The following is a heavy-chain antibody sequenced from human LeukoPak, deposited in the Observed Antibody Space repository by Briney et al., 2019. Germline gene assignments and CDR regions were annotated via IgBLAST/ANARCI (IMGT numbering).Heavy chain of an antibody. CDR2: VYTGGST. Sequence: SETLSLTCTVSGSISSYYWSWVRQPPGKGLEWIGYVYTGGSTNYNPSLKSRVTISVDTSKNQFSLDLSSVTAADTAVYYCARQKCTSTSCLTKNAFDIWGQGTMVTVSS. J-gene: IGHJ3*02. V-gene: IGHV4-4*09. CDR1: GSISSYY. CDR3: ARQKCTSTSCLTKNAFDI. D-gene: IGHD2-2*01.